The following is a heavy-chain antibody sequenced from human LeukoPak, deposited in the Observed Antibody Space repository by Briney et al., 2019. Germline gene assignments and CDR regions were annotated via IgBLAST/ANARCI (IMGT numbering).Heavy chain of an antibody. J-gene: IGHJ4*02. CDR3: ARAGSGWSFDY. CDR2: VSHSGNT. CDR1: GCSVSTYY. V-gene: IGHV4-59*02. Sequence: SETLSLTCTVSGCSVSTYYWSWIRQPPGQELEWIGYVSHSGNTNCNPSLKSRLTMSLDTSKNHFSLRLSSGNAADTAVYYCARAGSGWSFDYWGQGSLVTVSS. D-gene: IGHD6-19*01.